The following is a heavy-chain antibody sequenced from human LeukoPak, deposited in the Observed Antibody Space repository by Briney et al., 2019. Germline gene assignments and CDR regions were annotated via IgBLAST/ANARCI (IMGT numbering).Heavy chain of an antibody. CDR2: ISAYNGNT. CDR3: ARERISGYDYDFDY. D-gene: IGHD5-12*01. CDR1: GYTFTSYG. J-gene: IGHJ4*02. V-gene: IGHV1-18*01. Sequence: VSVKVSCKASGYTFTSYGISWVRQAPGQGLEWMGWISAYNGNTNYAQKLQGRVTMTTDTSTSTAYMELRSLRSDDTAVYYCARERISGYDYDFDYWGQGTLVTVSS.